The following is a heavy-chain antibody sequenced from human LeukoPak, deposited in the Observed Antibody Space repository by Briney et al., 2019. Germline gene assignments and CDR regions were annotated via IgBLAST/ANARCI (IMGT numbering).Heavy chain of an antibody. V-gene: IGHV4-59*01. CDR2: IYYSGST. CDR1: GGSISSYY. J-gene: IGHJ4*02. CDR3: ARGDDSSGYYIDY. D-gene: IGHD3-22*01. Sequence: SETLSLTCAVSGGSISSYYWSWIRQPPGKGLEWIGYIYYSGSTNYNPSLKSRVTISVDTSKNQFSLKLSSVTAADTAVYYCARGDDSSGYYIDYWGQGTLVTVSS.